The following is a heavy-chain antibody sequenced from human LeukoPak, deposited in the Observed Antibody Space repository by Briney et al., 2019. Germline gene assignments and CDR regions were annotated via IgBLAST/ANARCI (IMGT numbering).Heavy chain of an antibody. Sequence: GGSLRLSCAASGFTFSSYAMSWVRQAPGKGLEWVSAISGSGGSTYYADSVKGRFTISRDNSKNTLYLQMNSLRVEDTAVYYCAKDYGDFGFSSYFDYWGQGTLVTVSS. CDR1: GFTFSSYA. V-gene: IGHV3-23*01. D-gene: IGHD4-17*01. CDR3: AKDYGDFGFSSYFDY. CDR2: ISGSGGST. J-gene: IGHJ4*02.